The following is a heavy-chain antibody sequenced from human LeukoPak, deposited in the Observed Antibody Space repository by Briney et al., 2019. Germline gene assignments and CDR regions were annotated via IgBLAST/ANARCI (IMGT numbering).Heavy chain of an antibody. CDR2: ISGSGGST. J-gene: IGHJ4*02. V-gene: IGHV3-23*01. CDR3: AKDLWYGSGSYTAEQEVY. Sequence: PGGSLRLSCAASGFTFSSYAMSWVRQAPGKGLEWVSAISGSGGSTYYADSVKGRFTISRDNSKNTLYLQMSSLRAEDTAVYYCAKDLWYGSGSYTAEQEVYWGQGTLVTVSS. D-gene: IGHD3-10*01. CDR1: GFTFSSYA.